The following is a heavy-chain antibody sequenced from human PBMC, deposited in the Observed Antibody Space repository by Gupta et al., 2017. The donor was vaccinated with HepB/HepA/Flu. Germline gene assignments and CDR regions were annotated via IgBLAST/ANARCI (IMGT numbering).Heavy chain of an antibody. CDR3: AREGTDCSSTSCYGAFDI. V-gene: IGHV4-34*01. CDR1: GGSFSGYY. J-gene: IGHJ3*02. D-gene: IGHD2-2*01. Sequence: QVQLQQWGAGLLKPSETLSLTCAVYGGSFSGYYWSWIRQPPGKGLEWIGEINHSGSTNYNPSLKSRVTISVDTSKNQFSLKLSSVTAADTAVYYCAREGTDCSSTSCYGAFDIWGQGTMVTVSS. CDR2: INHSGST.